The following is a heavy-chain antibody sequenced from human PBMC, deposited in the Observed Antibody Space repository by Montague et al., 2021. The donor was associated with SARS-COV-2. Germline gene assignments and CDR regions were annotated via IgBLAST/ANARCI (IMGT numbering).Heavy chain of an antibody. CDR1: GGSISSGYY. V-gene: IGHV4-38-2*02. CDR2: IYHSGST. CDR3: TRDVRYYDFWSGRAQTSPDD. J-gene: IGHJ4*01. D-gene: IGHD3-3*01. Sequence: SETLSLTCTVSGGSISSGYYWGWIRQPPGKGLEWIGSIYHSGSTYYNPSLKSRVTISVDTSKNQFSLKLSSVTAADTAVYYWTRDVRYYDFWSGRAQTSPDDWGQGTLVTVSS.